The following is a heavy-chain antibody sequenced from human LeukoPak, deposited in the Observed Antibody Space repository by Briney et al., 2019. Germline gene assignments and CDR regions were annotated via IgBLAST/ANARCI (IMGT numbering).Heavy chain of an antibody. D-gene: IGHD6-13*01. CDR2: IYYSGST. V-gene: IGHV4-59*01. CDR1: GGSISSYY. CDR3: ARDKRAAAGIGGFDY. Sequence: PSETLSLTCTVSGGSISSYYWSWIRQPPGKGLEWIGYIYYSGSTNYNPSLKSRVTISVDTSKNQFSLKLSSVTAADTAVYYCARDKRAAAGIGGFDYWGQGTLVTVSS. J-gene: IGHJ4*02.